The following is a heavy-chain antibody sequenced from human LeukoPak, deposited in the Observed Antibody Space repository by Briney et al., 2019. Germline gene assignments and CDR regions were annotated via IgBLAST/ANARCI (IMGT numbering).Heavy chain of an antibody. Sequence: PSETLSLTCTVSGGSISTYYWSWIRQPPGKGLEWIGYIYYSGSTNYNPSLKSRVTISVDTSKNQFSLKLSSVTAADTAVYYCAGHPRIAAAGFDYWGQGTLVTVSS. CDR2: IYYSGST. V-gene: IGHV4-59*08. J-gene: IGHJ4*02. CDR1: GGSISTYY. D-gene: IGHD6-13*01. CDR3: AGHPRIAAAGFDY.